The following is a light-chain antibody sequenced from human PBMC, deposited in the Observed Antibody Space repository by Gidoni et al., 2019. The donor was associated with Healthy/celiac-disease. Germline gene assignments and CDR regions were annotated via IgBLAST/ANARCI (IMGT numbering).Light chain of an antibody. Sequence: QPALTQPASESGSPGQSITISCTGTSSDVGSYNLVSWYQQHPGKAPKLMIYEVSKRPSGVSNRFSGSKSGNTASLTISGLQAEDEADYYCCSFAGSSTVFGGGTKLTVL. V-gene: IGLV2-23*02. CDR3: CSFAGSSTV. CDR1: SSDVGSYNL. CDR2: EVS. J-gene: IGLJ2*01.